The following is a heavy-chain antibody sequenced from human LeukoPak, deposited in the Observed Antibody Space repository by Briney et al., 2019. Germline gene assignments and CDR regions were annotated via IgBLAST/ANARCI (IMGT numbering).Heavy chain of an antibody. Sequence: GRSLRLSCAASGFTFSSYAMHWVRQAPGKGLEWVAVISYDGSNKYYADSVKGRFTISRDNAKNSLSLQMSSLRVEDTAVYYCARGGGNFDYCGQGTLVTVSS. J-gene: IGHJ4*02. CDR2: ISYDGSNK. CDR1: GFTFSSYA. V-gene: IGHV3-30-3*01. D-gene: IGHD2-15*01. CDR3: ARGGGNFDY.